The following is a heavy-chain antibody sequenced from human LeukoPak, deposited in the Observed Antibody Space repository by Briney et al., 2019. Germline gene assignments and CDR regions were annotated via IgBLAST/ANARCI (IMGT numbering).Heavy chain of an antibody. D-gene: IGHD4-17*01. Sequence: ASVKVSYKASGYTFTNYDINWVRQAPGQGLEWMGWISTYNGDTNYAQNLQGRVTMTTDTSTSTAYMELRSLRSDGTAVYFCARGRDYGDPWGQGTLVTVSS. CDR2: ISTYNGDT. CDR3: ARGRDYGDP. CDR1: GYTFTNYD. V-gene: IGHV1-18*01. J-gene: IGHJ5*02.